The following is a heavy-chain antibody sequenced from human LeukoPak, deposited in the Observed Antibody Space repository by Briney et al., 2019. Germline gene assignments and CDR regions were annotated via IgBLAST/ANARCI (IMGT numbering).Heavy chain of an antibody. CDR1: GGSFSGYY. Sequence: ETLSLTCAVYGGSFSGYYWSWIRQPPGKGLEWISAIRGSGDDTYYTDSVKGRFTISRDNSKNTLYLQMNSLRAEDTAVYYCAKAHDDWNYVYFRHWGQGTPVTVSS. D-gene: IGHD1-7*01. V-gene: IGHV3-23*01. CDR2: IRGSGDDT. J-gene: IGHJ1*01. CDR3: AKAHDDWNYVYFRH.